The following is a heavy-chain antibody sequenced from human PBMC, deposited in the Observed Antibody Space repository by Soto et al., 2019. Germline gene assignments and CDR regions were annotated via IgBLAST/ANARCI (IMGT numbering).Heavy chain of an antibody. CDR2: INHSGST. CDR1: GGSFSGYY. D-gene: IGHD1-7*01. J-gene: IGHJ1*01. CDR3: GRTGVGITGTTAEYFQN. Sequence: SETLSLTCAVYGGSFSGYYWSCIRQPPGKGLEWIGEINHSGSTNYNPSLKSRVTISVDTSKNQFSLKLSSVTAADTAVYYCGRTGVGITGTTAEYFQNWGQGTLVTVSS. V-gene: IGHV4-34*01.